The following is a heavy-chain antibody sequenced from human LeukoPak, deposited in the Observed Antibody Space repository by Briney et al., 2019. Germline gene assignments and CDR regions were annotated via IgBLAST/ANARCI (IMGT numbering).Heavy chain of an antibody. Sequence: ASVKVSCKASGYTFTSYDINWVRQATGQGLEWMGWMNPNSGNTGYAQKFQGRVTMTRNTSISTAYMELSSLRSEDTAVYYCARVLSITIFGVVTKYYFDYWSQGTLVTVSS. CDR2: MNPNSGNT. D-gene: IGHD3-3*01. V-gene: IGHV1-8*01. J-gene: IGHJ4*02. CDR3: ARVLSITIFGVVTKYYFDY. CDR1: GYTFTSYD.